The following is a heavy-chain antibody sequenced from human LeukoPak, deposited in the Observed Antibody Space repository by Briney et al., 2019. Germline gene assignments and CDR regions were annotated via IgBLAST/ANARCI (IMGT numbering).Heavy chain of an antibody. CDR3: ARDRYTIFGVVTPDMDV. D-gene: IGHD3-3*01. CDR1: GFTVSSNY. CDR2: IYSGGST. J-gene: IGHJ6*03. Sequence: GGSLRLSCAASGFTVSSNYMSWVRQAPGKGLKWVSVIYSGGSTYYADSVKGRFTISRDNSKNPLYLQMNSLRAEDTAVYYCARDRYTIFGVVTPDMDVWGKGTTVTVSS. V-gene: IGHV3-66*02.